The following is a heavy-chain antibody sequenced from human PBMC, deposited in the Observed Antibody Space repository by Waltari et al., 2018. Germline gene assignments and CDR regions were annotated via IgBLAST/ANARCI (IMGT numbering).Heavy chain of an antibody. CDR1: GFTFSSYG. V-gene: IGHV3-33*01. D-gene: IGHD1-26*01. CDR2: IWYDGSNK. J-gene: IGHJ2*01. CDR3: ARDPSQGGSYLYWYFDL. Sequence: QVQLVESGGGVVQPGRSLRLSCAASGFTFSSYGMHWVRQAPGKGLEWVAVIWYDGSNKYYADSVKGRFTISRDNSKNTLYLQMNSLRAEDTAVYYCARDPSQGGSYLYWYFDLWGRGTLVTVSS.